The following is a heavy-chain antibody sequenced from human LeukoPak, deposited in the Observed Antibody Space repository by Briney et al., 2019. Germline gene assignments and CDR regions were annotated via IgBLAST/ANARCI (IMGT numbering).Heavy chain of an antibody. CDR2: ISTTGSSI. CDR3: AKGYGWEASYYYYYMDV. Sequence: GGSLRLSCAASGFTFSSYEMNWVRQAPGKGLEWVSYISTTGSSINYADSVKGRFTISRDNVKNLLYLQMNSLRAEDTAVYYCAKGYGWEASYYYYYMDVWGKGTTVTISS. D-gene: IGHD1-26*01. CDR1: GFTFSSYE. J-gene: IGHJ6*03. V-gene: IGHV3-48*03.